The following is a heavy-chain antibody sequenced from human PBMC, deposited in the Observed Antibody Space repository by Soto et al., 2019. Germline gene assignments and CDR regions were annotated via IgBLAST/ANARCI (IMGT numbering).Heavy chain of an antibody. J-gene: IGHJ4*02. V-gene: IGHV1-69*02. D-gene: IGHD3-10*01. CDR3: ARSYGSGYRAFDY. CDR1: GDTFTFYS. CDR2: INPILSMS. Sequence: QVQLVQSGAEVKKPGSSVRVSCKASGDTFTFYSINWVRQAPGLGLEWMGRINPILSMSNYAQRFQGRVTMNADKSTSTAYMELSSLRSEDTARYYGARSYGSGYRAFDYWGQGALVTVSS.